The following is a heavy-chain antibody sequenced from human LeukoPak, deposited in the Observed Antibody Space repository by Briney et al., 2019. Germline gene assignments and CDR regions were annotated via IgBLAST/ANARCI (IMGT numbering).Heavy chain of an antibody. D-gene: IGHD2-2*01. CDR3: ARGCTSSSCYDY. J-gene: IGHJ4*02. V-gene: IGHV3-23*01. Sequence: HPGGSLRLSCAASGFTFSSYAMTWVRQAPGKGLEWVSAISGSGGNTYYADSVKGRFTISRDNAKNSLYLQMNSLRAEDTAVYYCARGCTSSSCYDYWGQGTLVTVSS. CDR2: ISGSGGNT. CDR1: GFTFSSYA.